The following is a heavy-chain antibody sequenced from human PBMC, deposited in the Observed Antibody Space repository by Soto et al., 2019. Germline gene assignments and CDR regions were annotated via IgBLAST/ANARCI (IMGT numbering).Heavy chain of an antibody. CDR3: ARDVEGMDYYDSSGRSYGMDV. V-gene: IGHV4-31*03. J-gene: IGHJ6*02. Sequence: SETLSLTCTVSGGSISSGGYYWSWIRQHPGKGLEWIGYIYYSGSTYYNPSLKSRVTISVDTSKNQFSLKLSSVTAADTAVYYCARDVEGMDYYDSSGRSYGMDVWGQGTTLTVSS. CDR1: GGSISSGGYY. D-gene: IGHD3-22*01. CDR2: IYYSGST.